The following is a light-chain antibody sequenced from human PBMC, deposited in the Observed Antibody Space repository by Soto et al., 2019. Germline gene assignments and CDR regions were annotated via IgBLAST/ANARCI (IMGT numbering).Light chain of an antibody. J-gene: IGKJ2*01. CDR1: QSVLYRSNSKNY. Sequence: DIVMTQSPDSLAVSLGERATINCKSSQSVLYRSNSKNYLAWYQQRPGQPPKLLIYWASTRESGVPDRFSGSGSGTDFTLTITSLQAEDVAVYYCQQYESTPPTFGQGTKLEIK. CDR3: QQYESTPPT. V-gene: IGKV4-1*01. CDR2: WAS.